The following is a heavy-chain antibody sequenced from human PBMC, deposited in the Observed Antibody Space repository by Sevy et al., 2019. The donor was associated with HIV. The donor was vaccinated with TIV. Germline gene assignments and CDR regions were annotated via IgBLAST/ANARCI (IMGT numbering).Heavy chain of an antibody. CDR2: LSFGCGEI. CDR3: AREGCTKPHDY. CDR1: GFTFSKYS. J-gene: IGHJ4*02. D-gene: IGHD2-8*01. V-gene: IGHV3-23*01. Sequence: GGSLRLSCAASGFTFSKYSMSWVRQPPGKGLEWVSTLSFGCGEINYADSVKGRFTISRDNSKSAWYLQMNNLRPEDTAVYYGAREGCTKPHDYWGQGTLVTVSS.